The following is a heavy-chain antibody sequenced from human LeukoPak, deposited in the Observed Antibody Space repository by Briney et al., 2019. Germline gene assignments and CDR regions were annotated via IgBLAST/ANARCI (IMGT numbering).Heavy chain of an antibody. J-gene: IGHJ4*02. CDR1: SASISSSPYY. D-gene: IGHD4-17*01. V-gene: IGHV4-39*01. CDR2: IYYSGST. Sequence: SETLSLTCTVSSASISSSPYYWGWIRQSPGKGLEWIGSIYYSGSTYYNPSLKSRVTISVDTSKNQFSLKLSSVTAADTAVYYCARLPTVTFFDYWGQGTLVTVSS. CDR3: ARLPTVTFFDY.